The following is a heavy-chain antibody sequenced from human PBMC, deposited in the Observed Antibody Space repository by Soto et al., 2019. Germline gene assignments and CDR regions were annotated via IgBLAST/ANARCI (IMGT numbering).Heavy chain of an antibody. CDR1: GSTFSTSG. J-gene: IGHJ5*02. Sequence: GASVKVSCKASGSTFSTSGISWLRQAPGQGLKWLGWISGSNSHTNYAQKFQGRVTMTTDTSTSTTYMDLRSLRSDDTAVYYCARDTNNWEGNRLDPWGQGTLVTVSS. V-gene: IGHV1-18*01. D-gene: IGHD1-20*01. CDR3: ARDTNNWEGNRLDP. CDR2: ISGSNSHT.